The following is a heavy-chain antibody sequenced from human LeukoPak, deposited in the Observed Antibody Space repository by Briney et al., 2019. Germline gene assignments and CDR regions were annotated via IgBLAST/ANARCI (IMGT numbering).Heavy chain of an antibody. V-gene: IGHV3-23*01. CDR3: AKEIEICTNGVCQDDY. CDR2: ISGSGGST. D-gene: IGHD2-8*01. CDR1: GFTFSSYA. J-gene: IGHJ4*02. Sequence: GGSLRLSCAASGFTFSSYAMSWFRQAPWKGLEWVSAISGSGGSTYYADSVKGRFTISRDNSKNTLYLQMNSLRAEDTAVYYCAKEIEICTNGVCQDDYWGQGTLVTVSS.